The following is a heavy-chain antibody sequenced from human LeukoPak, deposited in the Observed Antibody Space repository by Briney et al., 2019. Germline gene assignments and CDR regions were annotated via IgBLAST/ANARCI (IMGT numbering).Heavy chain of an antibody. CDR3: ARDYQGAYYYYMDV. CDR1: GGSINIYH. V-gene: IGHV4-4*07. D-gene: IGHD3-16*02. CDR2: MYTSGST. J-gene: IGHJ6*03. Sequence: SETLSLTCTVSGGSINIYHWSWIRQPAGKGLEWIGRMYTSGSTNYNPSLKSRVTMSVDTSKNQLSLKLSSVTAADTAVYYCARDYQGAYYYYMDVWGKETTVTVSS.